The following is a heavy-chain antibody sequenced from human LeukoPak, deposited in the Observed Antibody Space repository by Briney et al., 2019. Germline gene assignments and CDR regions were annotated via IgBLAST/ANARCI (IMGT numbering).Heavy chain of an antibody. CDR1: GGTFSSYA. J-gene: IGHJ1*01. V-gene: IGHV1-69*05. D-gene: IGHD4-17*01. Sequence: SVKVSCKASGGTFSSYAISWVRQAPGQGLEWMGRIIPIFGTANYAQKFQGRVTITTDESTSTAYMELSSPRSEDTAVYYCATKTTVTTSRAEYFQHWGQGTLVTVSS. CDR2: IIPIFGTA. CDR3: ATKTTVTTSRAEYFQH.